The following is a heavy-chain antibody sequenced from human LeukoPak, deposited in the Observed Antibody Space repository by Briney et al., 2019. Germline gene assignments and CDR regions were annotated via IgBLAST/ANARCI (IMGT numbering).Heavy chain of an antibody. V-gene: IGHV4-59*08. J-gene: IGHJ4*02. CDR2: IYYRST. CDR1: GGSISSYY. D-gene: IGHD3-22*01. Sequence: SETLSLTCTVSGGSISSYYWSWIRHPPGKGLEWIGYIYYRSTNYNPSLKSRDTISIDTSKNQLSLKLSSVTAADTAVYYCAGHYDNDGYYYAHFDYWGQGTLVTVPS. CDR3: AGHYDNDGYYYAHFDY.